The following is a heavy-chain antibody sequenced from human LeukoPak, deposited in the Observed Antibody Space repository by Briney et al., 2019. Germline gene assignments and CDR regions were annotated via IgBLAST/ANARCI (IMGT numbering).Heavy chain of an antibody. CDR2: ISASGGST. D-gene: IGHD6-13*01. CDR3: ARDNTGIAATCDY. V-gene: IGHV3-23*01. Sequence: GGSLRLSCAASGFIFSSYAMNWVRQAPGKGLDWVSTISASGGSTYYADSVKGRFTISRDNSKNTLYLQMNSLRAEDTAVYYCARDNTGIAATCDYWGQGTLVTVSS. CDR1: GFIFSSYA. J-gene: IGHJ4*02.